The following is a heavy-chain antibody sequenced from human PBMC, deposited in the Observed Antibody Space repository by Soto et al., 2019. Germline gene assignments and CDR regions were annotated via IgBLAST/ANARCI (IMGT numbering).Heavy chain of an antibody. CDR1: GGSISSYY. CDR2: IFYSGST. J-gene: IGHJ4*02. CDR3: ARDIRKEKASTGALAL. Sequence: SETPSLTCTVSGGSISSYYWSWIRQPAGKGLEWIGFIFYSGSTSYNPSLKSRLTISIDTSKNQFSLKLNSVTAADTAVYYCARDIRKEKASTGALALCGQRMLVIVSA. D-gene: IGHD1-1*01. V-gene: IGHV4-59*06.